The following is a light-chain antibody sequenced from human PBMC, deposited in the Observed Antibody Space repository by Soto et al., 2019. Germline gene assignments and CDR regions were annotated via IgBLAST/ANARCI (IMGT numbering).Light chain of an antibody. V-gene: IGKV1-5*03. Sequence: DFPMTQSPSTLSASVGDTVTITCRASRSIDDWLAWYQQRPGKAPKLLIYKASNLESGVPSRFSGSGFGTEFTLTISSLQPDDFATYYCQQYINDSWTFGPGTKVEI. CDR2: KAS. CDR3: QQYINDSWT. CDR1: RSIDDW. J-gene: IGKJ1*01.